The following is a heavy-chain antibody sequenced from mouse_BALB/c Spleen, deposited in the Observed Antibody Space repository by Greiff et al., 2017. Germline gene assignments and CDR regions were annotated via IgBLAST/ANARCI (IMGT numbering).Heavy chain of an antibody. CDR1: GFTFSSYA. Sequence: EVMLVESGGGLVKPGGSLKLSCAASGFTFSSYAMSWVRQTPEKRLEWVASISSGGSNYYPDSVKGRFTISRDNARNILYLRMSSLGSEDTAMYYCARGGDYGAYWGQGTLVTVSA. D-gene: IGHD2-4*01. V-gene: IGHV5-6-5*01. J-gene: IGHJ3*01. CDR3: ARGGDYGAY. CDR2: ISSGGSN.